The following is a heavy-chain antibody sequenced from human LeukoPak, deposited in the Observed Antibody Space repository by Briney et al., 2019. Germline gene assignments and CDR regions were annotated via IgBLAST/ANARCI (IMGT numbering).Heavy chain of an antibody. CDR1: GYTFTGYY. Sequence: ASVTVSCKASGYTFTGYYMHWVRQAPGQGLEWMGWINPNSGGTNYAQKFQGRVTMTRDTSISTAYMELSRLRSDDTAVYYCARNPMTSMYYYYGMDVWGQGTTVTVSS. CDR3: ARNPMTSMYYYYGMDV. V-gene: IGHV1-2*02. J-gene: IGHJ6*02. CDR2: INPNSGGT.